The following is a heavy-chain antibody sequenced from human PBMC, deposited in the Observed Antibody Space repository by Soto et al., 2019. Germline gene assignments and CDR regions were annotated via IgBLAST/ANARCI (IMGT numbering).Heavy chain of an antibody. CDR2: IYYSGST. CDR3: ASTGSSSFGY. D-gene: IGHD6-6*01. Sequence: TLSLTCTVSGGSISSSSYYWGWIRQPPGKGLEWIGSIYYSGSTYYNPSLKSRVTISVDTSKNQFSLKLSSVTAADTAVYYCASTGSSSFGYWGQGTLVTVSS. V-gene: IGHV4-39*01. J-gene: IGHJ4*02. CDR1: GGSISSSSYY.